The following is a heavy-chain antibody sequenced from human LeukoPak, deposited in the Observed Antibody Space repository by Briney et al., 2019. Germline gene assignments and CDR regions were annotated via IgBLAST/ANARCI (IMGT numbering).Heavy chain of an antibody. CDR1: GFTFSSYS. CDR2: ISSSSSYI. V-gene: IGHV3-21*01. Sequence: GGSLRLSCAASGFTFSSYSMNWVRQAPGKGLEWVSSISSSSSYIYYADLVKGRFTISRDNAKNSLSLQMNSLRAEDTAVYYCARGRYSSRSGGYYFDIWGQGTLVTVSS. D-gene: IGHD2-2*01. CDR3: ARGRYSSRSGGYYFDI. J-gene: IGHJ4*02.